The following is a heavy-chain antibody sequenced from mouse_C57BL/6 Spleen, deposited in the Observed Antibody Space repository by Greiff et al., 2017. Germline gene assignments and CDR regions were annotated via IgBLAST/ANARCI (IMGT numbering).Heavy chain of an antibody. CDR3: AMSGTSGAMDY. CDR2: LDPSDSYT. CDR1: GYTFTSYW. V-gene: IGHV1-69*01. D-gene: IGHD4-1*01. J-gene: IGHJ4*01. Sequence: VKLQQPGAELVMPGASVKLSCKASGYTFTSYWMHWVKRRPGQGLEWIGELDPSDSYTNYNQKFKGKSTLTVDKSSSTAYMQLSSLTSEDSAVYYCAMSGTSGAMDYWGKGTSVTVSS.